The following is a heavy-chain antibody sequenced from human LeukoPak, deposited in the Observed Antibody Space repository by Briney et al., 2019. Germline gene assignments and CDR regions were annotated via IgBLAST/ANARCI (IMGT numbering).Heavy chain of an antibody. CDR1: GHTFTGYY. V-gene: IGHV1-2*02. J-gene: IGHJ4*02. CDR3: ARARESMAVSDY. D-gene: IGHD2/OR15-2a*01. CDR2: INPNSGGT. Sequence: ASVKVSCKASGHTFTGYYMHWVRQAPGQGLEWRGWINPNSGGTNYAQKFQGRVTMTRDTSISTAYMELSRLRSDDTAVYYCARARESMAVSDYWGQGTLVTVSS.